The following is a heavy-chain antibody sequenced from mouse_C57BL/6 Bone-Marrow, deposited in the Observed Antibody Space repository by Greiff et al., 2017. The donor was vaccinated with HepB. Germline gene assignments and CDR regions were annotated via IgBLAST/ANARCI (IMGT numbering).Heavy chain of an antibody. CDR2: IHPNSGST. CDR3: APRIYYDYDGYAMDY. J-gene: IGHJ4*01. V-gene: IGHV1-64*01. D-gene: IGHD2-4*01. CDR1: GYTFTSYW. Sequence: QVHVKQPGAELVKPGASVKLSCKASGYTFTSYWMHWVKQRPGQGLEWIGMIHPNSGSTNYNEKFQGKATITADTSSNTAYLQLSSLTSEDTAIYYCAPRIYYDYDGYAMDYWGQGTSVTVSS.